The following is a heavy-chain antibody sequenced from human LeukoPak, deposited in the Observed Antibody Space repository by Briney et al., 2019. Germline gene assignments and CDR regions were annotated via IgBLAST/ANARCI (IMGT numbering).Heavy chain of an antibody. J-gene: IGHJ4*02. V-gene: IGHV5-10-1*04. CDR2: IDPSDSYT. D-gene: IGHD6-19*01. CDR1: GYSFTSYW. CDR3: ARHLTYASAWYCPDY. Sequence: GESLKISCKGSGYSFTSYWISWVRQMPGKGLEWMGRIDPSDSYTNYSPSFQGQVTISADKSISTAYLQWSSLKASDTAMYYCARHLTYASAWYCPDYWGQGTLVTVSS.